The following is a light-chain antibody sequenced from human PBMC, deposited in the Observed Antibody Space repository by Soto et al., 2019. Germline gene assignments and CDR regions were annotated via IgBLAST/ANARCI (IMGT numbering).Light chain of an antibody. CDR3: SSYTSSSTPV. CDR2: EVS. V-gene: IGLV2-14*01. Sequence: QSALTQPASVSGSPGQSIPISCTGTSSDVGGYNYVSWYQQHPGKAPKLMIYEVSNRPSGVSNRFSGSKSGNTASLTISGLQAEDEADYYCSSYTSSSTPVFGTGTKLTVL. J-gene: IGLJ1*01. CDR1: SSDVGGYNY.